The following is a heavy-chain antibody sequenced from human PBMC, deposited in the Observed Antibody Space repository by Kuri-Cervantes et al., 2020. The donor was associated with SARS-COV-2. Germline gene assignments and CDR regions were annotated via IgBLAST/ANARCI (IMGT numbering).Heavy chain of an antibody. J-gene: IGHJ6*03. CDR1: GFTFSSYG. V-gene: IGHV3-30*12. CDR2: ISYDGSNK. CDR3: AKRYCSNGVCYHYYYYYMDV. D-gene: IGHD2-8*01. Sequence: GESLKISCAASGFTFSSYGMHWVRQAPGKGLEWVAVISYDGSNKYYADSVKGRFTISRDNSKNTLYLQMNSLTAEDTATYYCAKRYCSNGVCYHYYYYYMDVWGKGTTVTVSS.